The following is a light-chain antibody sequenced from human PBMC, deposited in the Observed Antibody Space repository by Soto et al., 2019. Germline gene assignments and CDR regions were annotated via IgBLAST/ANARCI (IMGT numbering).Light chain of an antibody. J-gene: IGKJ1*01. Sequence: DIQMTQSPSSLSASVGDRVTITCRASQSISSYLNWYQQKPGKAPKLLIYAASSLQSGVPSRFSGSGSGTDFTLTISSLQPEDFATYYCQQYNSYSWTFGQ. CDR3: QQYNSYSWT. CDR2: AAS. V-gene: IGKV1-39*01. CDR1: QSISSY.